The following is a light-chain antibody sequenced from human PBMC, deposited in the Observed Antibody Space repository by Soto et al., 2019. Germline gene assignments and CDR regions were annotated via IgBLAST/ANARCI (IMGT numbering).Light chain of an antibody. CDR3: LLSYSASRPYV. CDR2: DTS. V-gene: IGLV7-46*01. J-gene: IGLJ1*01. Sequence: QAVVTQEPSLTVSPGGTVTLTCGSSTGAVTSGHYPYWFQQKPGQAPRTLIYDTSNKQSWTPARFSGSLLGGKAALTLSGAQPEDEAEYYCLLSYSASRPYVFGTGTQLTVL. CDR1: TGAVTSGHY.